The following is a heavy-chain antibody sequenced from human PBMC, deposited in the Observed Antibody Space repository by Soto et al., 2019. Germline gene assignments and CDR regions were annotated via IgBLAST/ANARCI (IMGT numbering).Heavy chain of an antibody. D-gene: IGHD6-19*01. CDR2: ISSSSSTI. CDR1: EFTFSSYS. J-gene: IGHJ4*02. V-gene: IGHV3-48*02. Sequence: GGSLRLSCAASEFTFSSYSMNWVRQAPGKGLEWVSYISSSSSTIYYADSVKGRFTISRDNAKNSLYLQMNSLRDEDTAVYYCARDYGSGWYVYPEGLDYWGQGTLVTVSS. CDR3: ARDYGSGWYVYPEGLDY.